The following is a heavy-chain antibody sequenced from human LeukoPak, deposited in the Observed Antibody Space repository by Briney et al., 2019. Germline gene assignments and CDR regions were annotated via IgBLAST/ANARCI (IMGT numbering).Heavy chain of an antibody. Sequence: PGGSLRLSCAASGFTFSDSYMTWIRQAPGKGLEWVAFIDKSGGTTYYADSVKGRFTISRDNAKSSLYLEMNSLRAEDTAVYYCGRGHWGLDYWGQGTLVTVPS. CDR3: GRGHWGLDY. V-gene: IGHV3-11*04. CDR2: IDKSGGTT. J-gene: IGHJ4*02. D-gene: IGHD7-27*01. CDR1: GFTFSDSY.